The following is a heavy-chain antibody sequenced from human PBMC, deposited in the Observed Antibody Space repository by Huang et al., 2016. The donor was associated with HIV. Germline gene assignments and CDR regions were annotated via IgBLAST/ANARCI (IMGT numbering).Heavy chain of an antibody. CDR3: ARDLRYNYFYESSGLGDAFDI. J-gene: IGHJ3*02. Sequence: QVQLVQSGSELKKPGASVKVSCKASGFTFTTYAMNWVRQAPGQGLEWMVWINTNTGNPTYAQGFTGLFVFSLDTSVSTAYLQIKSLKAEDTAVYYCARDLRYNYFYESSGLGDAFDIWGQGSMVTISS. V-gene: IGHV7-4-1*02. CDR2: INTNTGNP. CDR1: GFTFTTYA. D-gene: IGHD3-22*01.